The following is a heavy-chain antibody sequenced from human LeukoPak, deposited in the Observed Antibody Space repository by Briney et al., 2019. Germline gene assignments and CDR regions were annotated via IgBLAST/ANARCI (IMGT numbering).Heavy chain of an antibody. CDR3: ARRAGRQVPTPFGR. V-gene: IGHV4-39*01. CDR2: VSHSGRS. Sequence: SETLSLTCTVSGGSISTVNSYWDCIPQRPGKGLEWIVSVSHSGRSDFNPSLESRVTMSVDTSKNQFSLTLTAVTAADTAIYCCARRAGRQVPTPFGRWGKGTLVTVA. J-gene: IGHJ4*02. D-gene: IGHD1-1*01. CDR1: GGSISTVNSY.